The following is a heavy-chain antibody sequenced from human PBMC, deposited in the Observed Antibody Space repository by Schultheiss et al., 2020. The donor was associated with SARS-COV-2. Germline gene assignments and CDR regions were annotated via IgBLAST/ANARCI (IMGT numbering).Heavy chain of an antibody. CDR3: AREPQRGIVVVPAALPYDAFDI. Sequence: GGSLRLSCAASGFTFSSYAMSWVRQAPGKGLEWVSAISGSGGSTYYADSVKGRFTISRDNSKNTLYLQMNSLRAEDTAVYYCAREPQRGIVVVPAALPYDAFDIWGQGTMVTVSS. CDR2: ISGSGGST. CDR1: GFTFSSYA. D-gene: IGHD2-2*01. J-gene: IGHJ3*02. V-gene: IGHV3-23*01.